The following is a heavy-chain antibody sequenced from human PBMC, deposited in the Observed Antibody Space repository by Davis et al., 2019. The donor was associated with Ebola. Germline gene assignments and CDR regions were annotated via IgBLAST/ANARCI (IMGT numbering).Heavy chain of an antibody. Sequence: PGGSLRLSCAASVFTFSSYAMSWVRQAPGKGLEWVSAVSDSGGRTYYADSVKGRFTISRDNAKNTLYLQLNSLRAEDTAVYYCAKEGVPAAILDYWGQGTLVTVSS. CDR1: VFTFSSYA. CDR3: AKEGVPAAILDY. CDR2: VSDSGGRT. D-gene: IGHD2-2*01. J-gene: IGHJ4*02. V-gene: IGHV3-23*01.